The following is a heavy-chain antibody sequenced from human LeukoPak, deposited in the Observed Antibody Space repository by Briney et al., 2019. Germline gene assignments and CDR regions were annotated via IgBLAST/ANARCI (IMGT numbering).Heavy chain of an antibody. CDR2: IYPGDSDT. CDR3: ARESATVTNDYYYYYYMDV. CDR1: GYSFTRLW. D-gene: IGHD4-17*01. V-gene: IGHV5-51*01. J-gene: IGHJ6*03. Sequence: GESLKISCKGPGYSFTRLWIGWVRPMPGKGLEWMGIIYPGDSDTRYSPSFRGQVTISADKSISTAYLQWSSLKASDTAMYYCARESATVTNDYYYYYYMDVWGKGTTVTVSS.